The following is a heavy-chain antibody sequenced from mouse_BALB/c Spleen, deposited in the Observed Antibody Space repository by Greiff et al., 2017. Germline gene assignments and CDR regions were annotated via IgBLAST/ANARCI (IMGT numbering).Heavy chain of an antibody. CDR2: IYPGNSDT. V-gene: IGHV1-5*01. Sequence: VQLQQSGTVLARPGASVKMSCKASGYTFTSYWMHWVKQRPGQGLEWIGAIYPGNSDTSYNQKFKGKAKLTAVTSTSTAYMELSSLTNEDSAVYDCTRNYGSTLYAMDDWGQGTSVTVSS. D-gene: IGHD1-1*01. J-gene: IGHJ4*01. CDR3: TRNYGSTLYAMDD. CDR1: GYTFTSYW.